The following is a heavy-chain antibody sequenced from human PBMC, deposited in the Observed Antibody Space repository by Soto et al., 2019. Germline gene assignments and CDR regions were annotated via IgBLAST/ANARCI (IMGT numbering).Heavy chain of an antibody. CDR3: AEDEGYSNFYSGYVDL. Sequence: EVQLVESGGGLVQPGRSLRLSCAASGFTFYDYAMHWVRQPPGKGLEWVSGITWKGGIIGYADSVKGRFTISSDNAKNSLYLQMNGMRPEDAALYYCAEDEGYSNFYSGYVDLWGRGTLVTVSS. CDR2: ITWKGGII. V-gene: IGHV3-9*01. CDR1: GFTFYDYA. D-gene: IGHD6-13*01. J-gene: IGHJ2*01.